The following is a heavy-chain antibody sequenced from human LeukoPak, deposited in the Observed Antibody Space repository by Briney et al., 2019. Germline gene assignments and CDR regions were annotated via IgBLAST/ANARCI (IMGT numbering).Heavy chain of an antibody. V-gene: IGHV1-2*02. CDR2: INPNNGGT. CDR1: GYTFTAYY. J-gene: IGHJ4*02. CDR3: ARSSRGDY. Sequence: ASVRVSCKASGYTFTAYYINWVRQAPGQGLEWMGWINPNNGGTHYAQKFQGRVTLTRDSSISTAYMEVRSLRSDDTAVYYCARSSRGDYWGQGTQVTVSS. D-gene: IGHD1-26*01.